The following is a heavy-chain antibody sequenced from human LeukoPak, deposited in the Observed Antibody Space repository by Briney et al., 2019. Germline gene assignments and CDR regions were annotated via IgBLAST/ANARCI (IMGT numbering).Heavy chain of an antibody. CDR2: IYYSGST. D-gene: IGHD3-22*01. J-gene: IGHJ3*02. V-gene: IGHV4-59*01. Sequence: SETLSLTCTVSGGSISSFYWSWIRQPPGKGLEWIGYIYYSGSTNYNPSLKSRVTISVDTSKNQFSLKLSSVTAADTAVYYCVRDLVGYYDSSAYFDIWGQGTMVTVSS. CDR1: GGSISSFY. CDR3: VRDLVGYYDSSAYFDI.